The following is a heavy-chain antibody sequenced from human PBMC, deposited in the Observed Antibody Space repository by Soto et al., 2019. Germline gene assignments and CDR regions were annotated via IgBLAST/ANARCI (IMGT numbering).Heavy chain of an antibody. Sequence: SQTLSLTCTVSGGSISSANNYWSCIRQPPGEGLEWIGFISYSGTTSYSPSLKSRLAISLDTSKNQFSLSLTSVTAADTAVYYCARGRGYSYGLDPWGQGTLVTVSS. V-gene: IGHV4-30-4*01. D-gene: IGHD5-12*01. CDR2: ISYSGTT. J-gene: IGHJ5*02. CDR1: GGSISSANNY. CDR3: ARGRGYSYGLDP.